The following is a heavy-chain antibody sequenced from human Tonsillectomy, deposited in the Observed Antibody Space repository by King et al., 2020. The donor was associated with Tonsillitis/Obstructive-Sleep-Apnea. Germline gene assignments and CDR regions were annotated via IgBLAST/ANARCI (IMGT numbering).Heavy chain of an antibody. J-gene: IGHJ4*02. Sequence: QLQESGPGLVKPSETLSLTCTVSGGSISSYYWSWIRQPPGKGLEWIGYIYYSGSTSYYPSLKSRVTISVDTSKNQFSLKLSSVTAADTAVYYCARAGYNYRRDLDYWGQGTLVTVSS. CDR3: ARAGYNYRRDLDY. D-gene: IGHD5-18*01. V-gene: IGHV4-59*01. CDR2: IYYSGST. CDR1: GGSISSYY.